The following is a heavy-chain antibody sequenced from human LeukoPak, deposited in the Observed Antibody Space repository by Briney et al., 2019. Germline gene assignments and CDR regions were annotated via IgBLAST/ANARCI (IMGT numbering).Heavy chain of an antibody. J-gene: IGHJ6*02. CDR2: IIPIFGIA. V-gene: IGHV1-69*04. Sequence: SVKVSCKASGGTFSSYAISWVRQAPGQGLEWMGRIIPIFGIANYAQKFQGRVTITADKSTSTAYMELSSLRSEDTAVYYCARDTSPLAVSYYYYGMDVWGQGTRSPSP. D-gene: IGHD6-19*01. CDR3: ARDTSPLAVSYYYYGMDV. CDR1: GGTFSSYA.